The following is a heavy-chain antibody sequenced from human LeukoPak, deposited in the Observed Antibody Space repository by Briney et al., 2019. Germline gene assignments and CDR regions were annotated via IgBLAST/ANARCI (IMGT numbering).Heavy chain of an antibody. V-gene: IGHV3-7*01. CDR2: IKQDGSEK. Sequence: GGSLRLSCAASGFTFSSYWMSWVRQAPGKGLEWVANIKQDGSEKYYVDSVKGRFTISRDNAKNSLYLEMNSLRAEDTAVYYCARDGVWNHSYYGMDVWGQGTTVTVSS. J-gene: IGHJ6*02. CDR1: GFTFSSYW. D-gene: IGHD1-14*01. CDR3: ARDGVWNHSYYGMDV.